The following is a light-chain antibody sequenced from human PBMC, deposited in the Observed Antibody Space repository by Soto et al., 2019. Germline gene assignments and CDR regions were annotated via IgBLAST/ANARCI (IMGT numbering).Light chain of an antibody. Sequence: QSVLTQPPSVSAAPGQKVTISCSGTSSNIGSNYVSWYQQLPGTAPKLLIYENNKRPSGIPDRFSGSKSGTSATLGITGLQTGDEADYYCGTYDSSLSAVFGGGTQLTVL. V-gene: IGLV1-51*02. J-gene: IGLJ2*01. CDR2: ENN. CDR1: SSNIGSNY. CDR3: GTYDSSLSAV.